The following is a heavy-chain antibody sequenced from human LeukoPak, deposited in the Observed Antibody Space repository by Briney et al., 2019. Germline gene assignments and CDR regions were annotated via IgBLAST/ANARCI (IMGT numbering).Heavy chain of an antibody. CDR2: IYNSGST. D-gene: IGHD6-19*01. V-gene: IGHV4-38-2*02. CDR1: GYSISSGYY. J-gene: IGHJ4*02. Sequence: SETLSLTCTVSGYSISSGYYWGWIRPAPGKGLEWIGSIYNSGSTYYNPSLKSRVTISVDKSKNQFSLKLSSVTAADTAVYYCARIPLYSSGWFDYWGQGTLVTVSS. CDR3: ARIPLYSSGWFDY.